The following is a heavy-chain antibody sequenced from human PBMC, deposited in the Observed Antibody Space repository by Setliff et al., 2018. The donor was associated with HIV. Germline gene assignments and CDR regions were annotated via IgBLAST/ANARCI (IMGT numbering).Heavy chain of an antibody. CDR3: ARRGWNANTAFDY. CDR2: ITHSGST. V-gene: IGHV4-34*01. D-gene: IGHD1-1*01. CDR1: GESVSGYS. J-gene: IGHJ4*02. Sequence: SETLSLTCGVYGESVSGYSWNWIRQPPGKGLEWIGEITHSGSTNNSPSLKSRVTISVDTSKNHFSLNLTSVTAADTAVYFCARRGWNANTAFDYWGQGTLVT.